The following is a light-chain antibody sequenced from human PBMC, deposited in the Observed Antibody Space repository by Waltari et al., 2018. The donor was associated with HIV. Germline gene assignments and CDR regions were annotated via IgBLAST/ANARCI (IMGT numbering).Light chain of an antibody. J-gene: IGKJ2*01. Sequence: DIQMTQSPSSLSASVGDRVTISCRSGQSIRNYLNWYQQKPGKAPKLLFYAASTLQSGVPSRFSGSASGTDFTLTISSLQPEDFATYYCQQSYDAPYTFGQGTKLEIK. CDR2: AAS. V-gene: IGKV1-39*01. CDR3: QQSYDAPYT. CDR1: QSIRNY.